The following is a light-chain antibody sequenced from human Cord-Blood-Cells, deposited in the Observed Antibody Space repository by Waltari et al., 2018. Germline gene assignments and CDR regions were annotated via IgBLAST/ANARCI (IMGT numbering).Light chain of an antibody. CDR3: SSYTSSSTLV. J-gene: IGLJ3*02. CDR1: SSDVGGYNY. CDR2: DVS. Sequence: QSALTQPASVSGSPGQSITISCTGTSSDVGGYNYVSWYQQHPGKAPKPMIYDVSKRPSGVSNRFSGSKSGNTASLIISGLQAEDEADYYCSSYTSSSTLVFGGGTKLTVL. V-gene: IGLV2-14*01.